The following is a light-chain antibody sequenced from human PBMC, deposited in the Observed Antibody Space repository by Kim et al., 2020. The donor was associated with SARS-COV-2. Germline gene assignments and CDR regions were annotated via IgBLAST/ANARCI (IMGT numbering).Light chain of an antibody. CDR1: DIGSKN. J-gene: IGLJ2*01. CDR3: QVWDSSTRGVV. Sequence: ARGQTARSTCGGNDIGSKNVDWYQQKPGQAPVLFIYRDSNRPSGIPERFSGSNAGNTATLTISRAQAGDEADYYCQVWDSSTRGVVFGGGTQLTVL. CDR2: RDS. V-gene: IGLV3-9*01.